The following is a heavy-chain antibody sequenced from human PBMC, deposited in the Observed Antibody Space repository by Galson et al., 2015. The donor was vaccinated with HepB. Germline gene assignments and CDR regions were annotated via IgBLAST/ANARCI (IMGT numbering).Heavy chain of an antibody. D-gene: IGHD1-26*01. CDR2: IWSDGTHQ. CDR3: TRTDGATPFDY. CDR1: GFTFSIYG. V-gene: IGHV3-33*01. J-gene: IGHJ4*02. Sequence: SLRLSCAASGFTFSIYGMHWVRQAPGKGLEWLTSIWSDGTHQIYIDSVKGRFVISRDNSKNTLYLQMDSLRVEDTALYYCTRTDGATPFDYWGQGTLVSVSS.